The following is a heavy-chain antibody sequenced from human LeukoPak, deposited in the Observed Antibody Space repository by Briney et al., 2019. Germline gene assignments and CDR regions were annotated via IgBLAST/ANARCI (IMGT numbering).Heavy chain of an antibody. CDR2: ISCDGTTK. D-gene: IGHD3-16*01. Sequence: GGSLRLSCAASGFTFSSYALHWVRQAPGKGLEWVAVISCDGTTKYYADSVKGRFTISRDNSKDTLYLQMNSLRAEDTAIYYCARDGGIGYFDYWGQGTLVTVSS. CDR1: GFTFSSYA. J-gene: IGHJ4*02. CDR3: ARDGGIGYFDY. V-gene: IGHV3-30-3*01.